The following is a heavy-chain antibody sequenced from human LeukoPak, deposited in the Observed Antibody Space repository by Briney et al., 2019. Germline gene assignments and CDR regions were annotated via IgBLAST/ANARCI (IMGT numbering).Heavy chain of an antibody. CDR1: GGSVSSSHY. CDR3: ARGGLWPIFDY. Sequence: SETLSLTCTVSGGSVSSSHYWGWIRQPPGKGLEWIGSIYYGGSTYYNASLRSRVTTSVDTSKNQFSLKLSSVTAADTAVYYCARGGLWPIFDYWGQGTLVTVSS. V-gene: IGHV4-39*07. CDR2: IYYGGST. J-gene: IGHJ4*02. D-gene: IGHD5-18*01.